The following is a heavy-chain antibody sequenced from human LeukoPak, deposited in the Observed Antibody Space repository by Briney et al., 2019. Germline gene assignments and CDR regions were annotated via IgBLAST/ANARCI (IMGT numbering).Heavy chain of an antibody. J-gene: IGHJ4*02. CDR3: AGITLGELSLSLDY. D-gene: IGHD3-16*02. CDR1: GGSISSGGYY. CDR2: IYYSGST. Sequence: SETLSLTCTVSGGSISSGGYYWSWIRQHPGKGLEWIGYIYYSGSTHYNPSLKSRVTISVDTSKNQFSLKLSSVTAADTAVYYCAGITLGELSLSLDYWGQGTLVTVSS. V-gene: IGHV4-31*03.